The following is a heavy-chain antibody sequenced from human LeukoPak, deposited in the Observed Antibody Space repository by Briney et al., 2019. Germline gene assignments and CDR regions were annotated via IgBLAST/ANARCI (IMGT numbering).Heavy chain of an antibody. D-gene: IGHD1-1*01. CDR2: IKQDGSEK. CDR1: GFTFSSYC. V-gene: IGHV3-7*01. CDR3: ARLDGTTVFDY. Sequence: GGSLRLSCAASGFTFSSYCMSWVRQAPGKGREWVANIKQDGSEKYYVHSVKGRFTISRDNAKNSLYLQMNSLRAEDTAVYYCARLDGTTVFDYWGQGTLVTVSS. J-gene: IGHJ4*02.